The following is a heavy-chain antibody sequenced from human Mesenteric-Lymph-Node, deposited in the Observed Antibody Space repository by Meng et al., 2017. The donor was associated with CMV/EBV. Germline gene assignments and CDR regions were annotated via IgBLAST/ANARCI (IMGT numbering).Heavy chain of an antibody. D-gene: IGHD6-6*01. CDR3: ARVTYSRSSFFDY. Sequence: GGSLRLSCVASGFTFSSYVMHWVRQAPGKGLEWVAVISYDGSNKYFADSVKGRFTISRDNSKHTLYLQMNSLRAEDTAVYYCARVTYSRSSFFDYWGQGTLVTVSS. CDR2: ISYDGSNK. CDR1: GFTFSSYV. J-gene: IGHJ4*02. V-gene: IGHV3-30-3*01.